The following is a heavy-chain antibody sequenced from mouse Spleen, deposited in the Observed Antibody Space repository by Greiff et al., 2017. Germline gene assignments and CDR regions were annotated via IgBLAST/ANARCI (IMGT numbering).Heavy chain of an antibody. CDR3: ARDDDNSGAMDY. D-gene: IGHD2-1*01. CDR2: ISDGGSYT. Sequence: EVMLVESGGGLVKPGGSLKLSCAASGFTFSSYAMSWVRQTPEKRLEWVATISDGGSYTYYPDNVKGRFTISRDNAKNNLYLQMSHLKSEDTAMYYCARDDDNSGAMDYWGQGTSVTVSS. V-gene: IGHV5-4*01. CDR1: GFTFSSYA. J-gene: IGHJ4*01.